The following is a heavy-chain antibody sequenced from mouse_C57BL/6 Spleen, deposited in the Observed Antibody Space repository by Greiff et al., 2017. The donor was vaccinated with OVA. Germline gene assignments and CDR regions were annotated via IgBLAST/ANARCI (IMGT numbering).Heavy chain of an antibody. D-gene: IGHD2-10*02. Sequence: QVQLQQSGAELVRPGASVTLSCKASGYTFTDYEMHWVKQTPVHGLEWIGAIDPETGGTAYNQKFKGKAILTADKSSSTAYMELRSLTSEDSAVYYCTREGYGNYPCAYWGKGTLVTVSA. CDR1: GYTFTDYE. J-gene: IGHJ3*01. CDR3: TREGYGNYPCAY. CDR2: IDPETGGT. V-gene: IGHV1-15*01.